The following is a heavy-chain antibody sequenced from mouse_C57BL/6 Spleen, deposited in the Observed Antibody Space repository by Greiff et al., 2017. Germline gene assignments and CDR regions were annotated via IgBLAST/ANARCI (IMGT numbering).Heavy chain of an antibody. CDR1: GYTFTSYW. V-gene: IGHV1-55*01. CDR3: ARGGGFDY. Sequence: QVQLQQPGAELVKPGASVKMSCKASGYTFTSYWITWVKQRPGQGLEWIGDIYPGSGSTHYNEKFKGKATLAVDTSSSTANRQRSSLTSEDSAVYYSARGGGFDYWGQGTTLTVSS. CDR2: IYPGSGST. J-gene: IGHJ2*01.